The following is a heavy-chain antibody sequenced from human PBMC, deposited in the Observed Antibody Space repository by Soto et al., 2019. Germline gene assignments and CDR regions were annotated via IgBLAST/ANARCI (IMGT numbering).Heavy chain of an antibody. CDR2: ISAYNGNT. CDR1: GYTFTSYG. D-gene: IGHD3-22*01. J-gene: IGHJ6*02. CDR3: AITYDSSGYYYNYYYYGMDV. Sequence: GASVKVSCKASGYTFTSYGISWVRQAPGQGLEWMGWISAYNGNTNYAQKLQGRVTMTTDTSTSTAYMELRSLRSDDTAVYYCAITYDSSGYYYNYYYYGMDVWGQGTTVTVSS. V-gene: IGHV1-18*01.